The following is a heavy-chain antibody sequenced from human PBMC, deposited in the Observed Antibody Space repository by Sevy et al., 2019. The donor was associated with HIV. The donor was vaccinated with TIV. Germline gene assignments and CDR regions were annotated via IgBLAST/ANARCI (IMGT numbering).Heavy chain of an antibody. Sequence: GGSLRLSCAASGFTFSDYYMSWIRQAPGKGLEWVSYITSSGSTIYYADSVRGRFTISRDNAKNSLYLQMNSLKAEDTAVCYCARDLRRYYYDTSAYYDYWGQGTLVTVSS. V-gene: IGHV3-11*01. D-gene: IGHD3-22*01. CDR2: ITSSGSTI. CDR3: ARDLRRYYYDTSAYYDY. CDR1: GFTFSDYY. J-gene: IGHJ4*02.